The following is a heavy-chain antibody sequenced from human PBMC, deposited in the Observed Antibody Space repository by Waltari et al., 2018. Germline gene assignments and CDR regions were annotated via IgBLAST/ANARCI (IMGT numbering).Heavy chain of an antibody. D-gene: IGHD6-25*01. CDR3: AREAASTSKWFDP. V-gene: IGHV4-39*02. J-gene: IGHJ5*02. CDR2: ISYGGTT. CDR1: GGSISDNSFY. Sequence: QLQLQESGPGLVKPSETLSLTCSFSGGSISDNSFYWGWIRQSPGRGLEWIGGISYGGTTQYNPSLESRVTILLDTSKNQFSLKVRSVTAADTAIYFCAREAASTSKWFDPWGQGILVTVSS.